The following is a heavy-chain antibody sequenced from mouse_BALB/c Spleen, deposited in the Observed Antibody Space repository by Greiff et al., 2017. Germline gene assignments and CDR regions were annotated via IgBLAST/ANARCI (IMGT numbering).Heavy chain of an antibody. CDR3: ARNWRGMITTWFAY. V-gene: IGHV2-2*02. CDR1: GFSLTSYG. Sequence: QVQLKESGPGLVQPSQSLSITCTVSGFSLTSYGVHWVRQSPGKGLEWLGVIWSGGSTDYNAAFISRLSISKDNSKSQVFFKMNSLQANDTAIYYCARNWRGMITTWFAYWGQGTLVTVSA. CDR2: IWSGGST. J-gene: IGHJ3*01. D-gene: IGHD2-4*01.